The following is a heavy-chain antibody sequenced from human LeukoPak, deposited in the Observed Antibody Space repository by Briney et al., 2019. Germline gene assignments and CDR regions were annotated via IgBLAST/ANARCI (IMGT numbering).Heavy chain of an antibody. CDR2: INPNSGGT. V-gene: IGHV1-2*02. J-gene: IGHJ3*02. D-gene: IGHD4-17*01. CDR1: GYTFTGYY. CDR3: ARGRGTDYGDYSALFAPPDAFDI. Sequence: GASVKVSCKASGYTFTGYYMHWVRQAPGQGLEWMGWINPNSGGTNYAQKFQGRVTITADKSTSTAYMELSSLRSEDTAVYYCARGRGTDYGDYSALFAPPDAFDIWGQGTMVTVSS.